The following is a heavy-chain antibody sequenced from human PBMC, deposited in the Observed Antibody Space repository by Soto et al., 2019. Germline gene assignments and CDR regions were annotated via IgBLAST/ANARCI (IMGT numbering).Heavy chain of an antibody. CDR1: GGTFSSYA. Sequence: QVQLVQSGAEVKKPGSSVKVSCKASGGTFSSYAISWVRQVPGQGLEWMGGIIPIFGTANYAQKFQGRVTITADESTSTAYMELSSLRSEDTAVYYCARRDYYDSSGYYYVSAFDIWGQGTMVTVSS. D-gene: IGHD3-22*01. CDR2: IIPIFGTA. CDR3: ARRDYYDSSGYYYVSAFDI. V-gene: IGHV1-69*01. J-gene: IGHJ3*02.